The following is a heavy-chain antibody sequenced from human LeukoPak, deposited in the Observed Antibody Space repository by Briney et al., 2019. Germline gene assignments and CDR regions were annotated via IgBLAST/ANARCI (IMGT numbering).Heavy chain of an antibody. CDR2: ISSSSSTI. V-gene: IGHV3-48*04. CDR3: ARWLSSYYYMDV. J-gene: IGHJ6*03. CDR1: GFTFSSYS. Sequence: GGSLGLSCAASGFTFSSYSMNWVRQAPGKGLEWVSYISSSSSTIYYADSVKGRFTISRDNTKNSLYLQMNSLRAEDTAVYYCARWLSSYYYMDVWGKGTTVTVSS. D-gene: IGHD5-12*01.